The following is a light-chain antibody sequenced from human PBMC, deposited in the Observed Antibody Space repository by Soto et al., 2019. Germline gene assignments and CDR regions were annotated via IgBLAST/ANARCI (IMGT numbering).Light chain of an antibody. CDR2: EVT. V-gene: IGLV2-8*01. J-gene: IGLJ2*01. Sequence: QSALTQPPSASGSPGQSVTISCTGTSSDLGDFYYVSWYQQHPGQVPKLMIYEVTKRPSGVPDRFSGSKSGNTASLTVCGLQAEDEADCYCSSRIGGTSVVFGGGTKLTVL. CDR1: SSDLGDFYY. CDR3: SSRIGGTSVV.